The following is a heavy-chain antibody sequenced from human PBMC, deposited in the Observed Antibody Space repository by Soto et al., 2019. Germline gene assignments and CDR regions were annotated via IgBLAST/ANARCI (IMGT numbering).Heavy chain of an antibody. D-gene: IGHD6-19*01. CDR3: ARDLGSSGWYVPRLAYYYYGMDV. V-gene: IGHV3-48*02. Sequence: EVQLVESGGGLVQPGGSLRLSCAASGFTFSSYSMNWVRQAPGKGLEWVSYISSSSSTIYYADSVKGRFTISRDNAKNSLLLQMNCLRDEDTAVYYCARDLGSSGWYVPRLAYYYYGMDVWGQGATVTVSS. CDR2: ISSSSSTI. CDR1: GFTFSSYS. J-gene: IGHJ6*02.